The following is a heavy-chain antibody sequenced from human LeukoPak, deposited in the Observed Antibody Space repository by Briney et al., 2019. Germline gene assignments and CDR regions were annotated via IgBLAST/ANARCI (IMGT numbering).Heavy chain of an antibody. J-gene: IGHJ4*02. V-gene: IGHV3-11*01. CDR2: ISSSGSTL. Sequence: GGSLRLSCAASGFTFSDYYMSWIRQAPGKGLEWVSYISSSGSTLYHADSVKGRITISRDNAKNSLYLQMNSLRAEDTAVYYCARRRYNWNAIDYWGQGTLVTVSS. CDR3: ARRRYNWNAIDY. CDR1: GFTFSDYY. D-gene: IGHD1-20*01.